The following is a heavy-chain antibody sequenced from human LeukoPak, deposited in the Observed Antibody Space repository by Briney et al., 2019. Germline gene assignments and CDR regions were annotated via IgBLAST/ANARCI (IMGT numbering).Heavy chain of an antibody. CDR1: GYTFTGYY. Sequence: ASVKVSCKASGYTFTGYYMHWVRQAPGQGLGWMGWINPNSGGTNYAQKFQGRVTMTRDTSISTAYMELSRLRSDDTAVYYCAREGIFDLVSSSSCFDYWGQGTLVTVSS. D-gene: IGHD6-13*01. J-gene: IGHJ4*02. V-gene: IGHV1-2*02. CDR2: INPNSGGT. CDR3: AREGIFDLVSSSSCFDY.